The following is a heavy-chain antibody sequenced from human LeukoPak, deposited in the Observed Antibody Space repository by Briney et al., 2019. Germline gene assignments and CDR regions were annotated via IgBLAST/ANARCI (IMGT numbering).Heavy chain of an antibody. CDR2: ISSSGSTI. D-gene: IGHD3-22*01. V-gene: IGHV3-48*04. CDR1: GFTFSSYA. J-gene: IGHJ4*02. CDR3: ARVPAMIVVVITPFFDY. Sequence: GGSLRLSCAASGFTFSSYAMSWVRQAPGKGLEWVSYISSSGSTIYYADSVKGRFTISRDNAKNSLYLQMNSLRAEDTAVYYCARVPAMIVVVITPFFDYWGQGTLVTVSS.